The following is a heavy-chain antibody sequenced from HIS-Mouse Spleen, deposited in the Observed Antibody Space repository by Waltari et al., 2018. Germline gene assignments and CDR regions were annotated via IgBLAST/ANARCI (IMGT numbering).Heavy chain of an antibody. CDR2: IYYSGST. Sequence: QLQLQESGPGLVKPSETLSLTCPVSGGSLRSSSYYWGRIRQPPGKGLEWIGSIYYSGSTYYNPSLKSRVTISVDTSKNQFSLKLSSVTAADTAVYYCAREIPYSSSWYDWYFDLWGRGTLVTVSS. CDR1: GGSLRSSSYY. J-gene: IGHJ2*01. D-gene: IGHD6-13*01. V-gene: IGHV4-39*07. CDR3: AREIPYSSSWYDWYFDL.